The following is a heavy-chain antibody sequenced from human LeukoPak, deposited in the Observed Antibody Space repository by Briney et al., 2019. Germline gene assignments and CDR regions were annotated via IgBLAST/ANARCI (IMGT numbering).Heavy chain of an antibody. CDR1: GDTLSELT. CDR3: AAGGIYSLLNY. CDR2: FDPGAGEI. J-gene: IGHJ4*02. V-gene: IGHV1-24*01. Sequence: ASVKVSCKVSGDTLSELTMHWVRQAPGKGLEWMGGFDPGAGEILYAQQFQGRVTMTEDTSTDTAYMELTSLRSEDSGVYFCAAGGIYSLLNYWGQGTLVTVSS. D-gene: IGHD3-10*01.